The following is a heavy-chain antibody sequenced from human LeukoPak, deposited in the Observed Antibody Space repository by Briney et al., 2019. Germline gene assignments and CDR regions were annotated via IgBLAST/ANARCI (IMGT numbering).Heavy chain of an antibody. Sequence: GGSLRLSCAASGFTFSNYWMHWVRQSPGKGLVWVSRISSDGTNTNYADSVKGRFTISRVNAENTLYLQMTSLRAEDTAVYYCARDPGHSNYINDYWGQGTLVTVSS. CDR2: ISSDGTNT. J-gene: IGHJ4*02. CDR1: GFTFSNYW. CDR3: ARDPGHSNYINDY. V-gene: IGHV3-74*01. D-gene: IGHD4-11*01.